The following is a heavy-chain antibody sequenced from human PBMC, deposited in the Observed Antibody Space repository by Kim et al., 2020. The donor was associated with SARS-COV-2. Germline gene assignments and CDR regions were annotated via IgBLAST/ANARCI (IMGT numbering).Heavy chain of an antibody. V-gene: IGHV3-21*01. Sequence: GGSLRLSCAASGFTFSSYSMNWVRQAPGKGLEWVSSISSSSSYIYYADSVKGRFTISRDNAKNSLYLQMNSLRAEDTAVYYCASLYPGLDWFDPWGQGTLVTVSS. J-gene: IGHJ5*02. CDR1: GFTFSSYS. D-gene: IGHD2-8*01. CDR2: ISSSSSYI. CDR3: ASLYPGLDWFDP.